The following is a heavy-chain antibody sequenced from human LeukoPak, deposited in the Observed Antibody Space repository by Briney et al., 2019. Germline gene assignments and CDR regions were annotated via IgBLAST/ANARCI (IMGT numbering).Heavy chain of an antibody. CDR1: GFTFSSYS. D-gene: IGHD3-10*01. V-gene: IGHV3-21*01. CDR2: ISLSSAYI. Sequence: GGSLRLSCAASGFTFSSYSMNWVRQAPGKGLEWVSSISLSSAYIYYADSVKGRITISRDNAKNSLYLQMDSLRAEDTAVYYCAAGPPRSGSYSYWGQGTLVTVSS. J-gene: IGHJ4*02. CDR3: AAGPPRSGSYSY.